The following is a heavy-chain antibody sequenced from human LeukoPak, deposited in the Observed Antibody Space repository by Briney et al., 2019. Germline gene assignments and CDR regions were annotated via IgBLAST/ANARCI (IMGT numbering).Heavy chain of an antibody. CDR1: GYSISSGYY. V-gene: IGHV4-38-2*02. Sequence: SETLSLTCTVSGYSISSGYYWGWIRQPPGKGLEWIGSIYYSGSTYYNPSLKSRVTISVDTSKNQFSLKLSSVTAADTAVYYCARDRYYYDSSGCAFDIWGQGTMVTVSS. CDR3: ARDRYYYDSSGCAFDI. J-gene: IGHJ3*02. CDR2: IYYSGST. D-gene: IGHD3-22*01.